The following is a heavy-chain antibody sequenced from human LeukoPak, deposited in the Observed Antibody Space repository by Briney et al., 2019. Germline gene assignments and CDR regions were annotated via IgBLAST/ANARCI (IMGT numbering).Heavy chain of an antibody. CDR2: IYTRGST. J-gene: IGHJ4*02. Sequence: SETLSLTCTVSGGSISSYYWSWIRQPAGKGLEWIGRIYTRGSTNYNPSLKSRVTMSVDTSKNQFSLKLSSVTAADTAVYYCAGEGHYYDGGGYYYGGEDYWGQGTLVTVSS. V-gene: IGHV4-4*07. D-gene: IGHD3-22*01. CDR1: GGSISSYY. CDR3: AGEGHYYDGGGYYYGGEDY.